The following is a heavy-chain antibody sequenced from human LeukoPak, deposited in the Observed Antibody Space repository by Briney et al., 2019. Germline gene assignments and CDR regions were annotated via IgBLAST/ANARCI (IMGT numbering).Heavy chain of an antibody. J-gene: IGHJ4*02. D-gene: IGHD3-16*01. CDR3: ARFPRGDFDY. CDR2: IYSGGST. CDR1: GFTLSNYA. V-gene: IGHV3-66*01. Sequence: GGSLRLSCVASGFTLSNYAMSWVRQAPGKGLEWVSVIYSGGSTYYADSVKGRFTISRDNSKNTLYLQMNSLRAEDTAVYYCARFPRGDFDYWGQGTLVTVSS.